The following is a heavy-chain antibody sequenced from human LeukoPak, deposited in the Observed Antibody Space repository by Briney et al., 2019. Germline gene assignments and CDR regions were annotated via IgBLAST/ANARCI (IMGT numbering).Heavy chain of an antibody. CDR1: EFPFSSYE. V-gene: IGHV3-48*03. CDR2: IDGTSRSI. Sequence: GGSLRLSCAASEFPFSSYEMNWVRQAPGKGLEWVSYIDGTSRSIYYADSVRGRFTVSRDNAKNSVFLQMNSLKDEDTAVYFCARRLALWGQGTLVTVSS. J-gene: IGHJ5*02. CDR3: ARRLAL.